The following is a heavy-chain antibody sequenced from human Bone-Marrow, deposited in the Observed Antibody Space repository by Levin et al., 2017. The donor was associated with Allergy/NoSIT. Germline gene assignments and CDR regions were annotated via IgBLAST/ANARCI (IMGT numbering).Heavy chain of an antibody. D-gene: IGHD3-16*02. CDR2: NYYRGTTYYGP. V-gene: IGHV4-59*11. CDR3: ARASGDYRFVGNYYVDV. J-gene: IGHJ6*03. CDR1: GAFTDDHY. Sequence: PSETLSLTCIVSGAFTDDHYWTWFRQTPEKGLEWIGNNYYRGTTYYGPNYSPSLKSRLTISLDASKSQFNLSVHSVTAADSAVYYCARASGDYRFVGNYYVDVWGKGTTVTVS.